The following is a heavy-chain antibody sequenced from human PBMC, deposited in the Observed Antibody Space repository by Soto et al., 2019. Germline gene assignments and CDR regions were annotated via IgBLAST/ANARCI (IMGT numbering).Heavy chain of an antibody. Sequence: ASLKVSRKAAVYTFTRYARXCVRQTPGQRPEWMGWINAGNGNTKYSQKFQGRVTITRDTSASTAYMELSSLRSEDTAVYYCARLYDYIWGSYSYPDAFDIWGQGTMVTVSS. CDR2: INAGNGNT. CDR3: ARLYDYIWGSYSYPDAFDI. CDR1: VYTFTRYA. V-gene: IGHV1-3*01. J-gene: IGHJ3*02. D-gene: IGHD3-16*02.